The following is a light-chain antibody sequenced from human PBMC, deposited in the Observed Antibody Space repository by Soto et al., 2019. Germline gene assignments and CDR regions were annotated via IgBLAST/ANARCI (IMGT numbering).Light chain of an antibody. V-gene: IGKV3-20*01. Sequence: EIVLTQSPGTLSLSPGERATLSCRASQSVNSNYLAWYQQKSGQAPRLLIYGAYSRATGIADRFSGSGSGTDFTLTISRLEPEDFAAYHCQRYGSSPITFGQGTRLEIK. CDR3: QRYGSSPIT. CDR2: GAY. J-gene: IGKJ5*01. CDR1: QSVNSNY.